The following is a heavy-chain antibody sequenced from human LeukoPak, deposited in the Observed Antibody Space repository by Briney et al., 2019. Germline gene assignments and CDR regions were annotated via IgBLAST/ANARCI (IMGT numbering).Heavy chain of an antibody. Sequence: PSETLSLTCTVSGGSISSYYWSWIRQPPGKGLEWIGYIYYSGSTNYNPSLKSRVTISLDTSKNQFSLKLSSVTAADTAVYYCARAVGTGDAFDIWGQGTMVTVSS. CDR3: ARAVGTGDAFDI. V-gene: IGHV4-59*01. D-gene: IGHD3-10*01. CDR1: GGSISSYY. J-gene: IGHJ3*02. CDR2: IYYSGST.